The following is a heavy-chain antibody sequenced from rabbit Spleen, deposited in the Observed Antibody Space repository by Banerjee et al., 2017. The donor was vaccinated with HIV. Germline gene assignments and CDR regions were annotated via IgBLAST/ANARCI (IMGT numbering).Heavy chain of an antibody. CDR3: ARNFDL. Sequence: QSLEESGGDLVKPEGSLTLTCTASGFSFSSSYYMCWVRQAPGKGLEWIGTIYAGSTGTTDYASWAKGRFTISKPSSTTVTLHMTSLTAADTATYFCARNFDLWGQGTLVTVS. CDR2: IYAGSTGTT. J-gene: IGHJ6*01. CDR1: GFSFSSSYY. D-gene: IGHD2-1*01. V-gene: IGHV1S40*01.